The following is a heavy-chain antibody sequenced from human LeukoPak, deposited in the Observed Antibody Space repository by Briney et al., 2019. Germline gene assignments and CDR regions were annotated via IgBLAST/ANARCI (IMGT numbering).Heavy chain of an antibody. V-gene: IGHV5-10-1*01. CDR2: IDPSDSYT. CDR3: ARHFYGDYAFDS. Sequence: NHGESPKISRKGSGYRFTVYWITWVRQMPGKGLEWMGTIDPSDSYTNYSPSFQGHVTISADKSINSAYLQWSSLKTSDSAICYCARHFYGDYAFDSWGQGTLVTVSS. J-gene: IGHJ4*02. D-gene: IGHD4-17*01. CDR1: GYRFTVYW.